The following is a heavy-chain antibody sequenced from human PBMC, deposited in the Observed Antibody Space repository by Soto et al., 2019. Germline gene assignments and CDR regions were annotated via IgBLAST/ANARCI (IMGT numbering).Heavy chain of an antibody. J-gene: IGHJ3*02. D-gene: IGHD2-2*01. V-gene: IGHV4-34*01. Sequence: SETLSLTCAVYGGSFSGYYWSWIRQPPGKGLEWIGEINHSGSTNYNPSLKSRVTISVDTSKNQFSLKLSSVTAADTAVYYCTIVVVREWNDAFDIWGQGTMVTVSS. CDR2: INHSGST. CDR1: GGSFSGYY. CDR3: TIVVVREWNDAFDI.